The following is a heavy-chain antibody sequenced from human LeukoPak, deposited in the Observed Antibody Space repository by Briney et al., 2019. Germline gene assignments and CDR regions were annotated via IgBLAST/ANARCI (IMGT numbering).Heavy chain of an antibody. Sequence: SETLSLTCTVSGGSISSSSYYWGWIRQPPGKGLEWIGSIYYSGSTYYNPSLKSRVTISVDTSKNQFSLKLSSVTAADTAVYYCARLSSFPHYYYYYYMDVWGKGTTVTVSS. D-gene: IGHD3-3*02. CDR2: IYYSGST. CDR1: GGSISSSSYY. V-gene: IGHV4-39*07. CDR3: ARLSSFPHYYYYYYMDV. J-gene: IGHJ6*03.